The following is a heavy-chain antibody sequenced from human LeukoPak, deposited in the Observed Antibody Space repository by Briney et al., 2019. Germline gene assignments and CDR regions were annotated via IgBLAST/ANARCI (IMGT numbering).Heavy chain of an antibody. CDR3: ARSIGVGDYYYYMDV. D-gene: IGHD3-10*01. J-gene: IGHJ6*03. V-gene: IGHV1-18*01. CDR2: ISAYNGNT. CDR1: GYTFTSYG. Sequence: APVKVSCKASGYTFTSYGISWVRQAPGQGLEWMGWISAYNGNTNYAQKLQGRATMTADTSTSTAYMELRSLRSDDTAVYYCARSIGVGDYYYYMDVWGKGTTVTVSS.